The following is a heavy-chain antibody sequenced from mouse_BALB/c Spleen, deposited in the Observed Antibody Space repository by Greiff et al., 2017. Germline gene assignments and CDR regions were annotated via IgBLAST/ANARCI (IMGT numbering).Heavy chain of an antibody. CDR2: IYPGSGST. D-gene: IGHD1-1*01. V-gene: IGHV1-77*01. CDR1: GYTFTDYV. Sequence: VKLVESGPELVKPGASVKMSCKASGYTFTDYVISWVKQRTGQGLEWIGEIYPGSGSTYYNEKFKGKATFTADTSSNTAYMQLSSLTSEDSAVYYCARRRFTTVPYYFDYWGQGTTLTVSS. J-gene: IGHJ2*01. CDR3: ARRRFTTVPYYFDY.